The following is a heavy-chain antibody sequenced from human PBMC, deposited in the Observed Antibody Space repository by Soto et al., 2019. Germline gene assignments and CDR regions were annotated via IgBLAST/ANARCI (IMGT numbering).Heavy chain of an antibody. Sequence: QVQLVESGGGLVKPGGSLNPPLPPPELPSGDSYLSWFRQAQGKGLEWVSYISSSSSYTNYADSVKGRFTISRDNAKNSLYLQMNSLRAEDTAVYYCARDHHRYSGYDYVDYWGQGTLVTVSS. CDR1: ELPSGDSY. D-gene: IGHD5-12*01. CDR2: ISSSSSYT. V-gene: IGHV3-11*05. J-gene: IGHJ4*02. CDR3: ARDHHRYSGYDYVDY.